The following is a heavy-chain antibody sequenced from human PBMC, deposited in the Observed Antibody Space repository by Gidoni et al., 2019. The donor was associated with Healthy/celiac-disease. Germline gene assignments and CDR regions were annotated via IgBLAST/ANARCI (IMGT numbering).Heavy chain of an antibody. V-gene: IGHV4-34*01. J-gene: IGHJ4*02. CDR2: INHSGST. CDR3: ARVRRPTLAYFDY. Sequence: QVQLQQWGAGLLTPSETLSLTCAVYGGSFSGYYWSWIRQPPGKGLEWIGEINHSGSTNYNPSLKSRVTISVDTSKNQFSLKLSSVTAADTAVYYCARVRRPTLAYFDYWGQGTLVTVSS. CDR1: GGSFSGYY.